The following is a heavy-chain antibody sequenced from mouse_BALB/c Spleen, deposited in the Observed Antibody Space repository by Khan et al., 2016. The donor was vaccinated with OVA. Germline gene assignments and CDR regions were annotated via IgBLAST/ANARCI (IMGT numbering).Heavy chain of an antibody. D-gene: IGHD2-14*01. Sequence: EVQLVESGPDLVKPGASVKISCKASGYSFTLYYMTWVKQSHGKSLEWIGRVNPNTGGSDYNQEFKGKAILTVDKSSNTAYMELHSQTSEDSAVYYCARGYDFSTNWGQGTLVTVSA. CDR3: ARGYDFSTN. CDR2: VNPNTGGS. V-gene: IGHV1-26*01. J-gene: IGHJ3*01. CDR1: GYSFTLYY.